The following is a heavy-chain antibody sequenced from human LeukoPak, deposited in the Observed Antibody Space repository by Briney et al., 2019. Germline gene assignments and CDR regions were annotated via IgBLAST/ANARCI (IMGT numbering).Heavy chain of an antibody. J-gene: IGHJ5*01. V-gene: IGHV4-59*12. D-gene: IGHD3-10*01. Sequence: SETLSLTCTVSGGSFSTYYWTWIRQPPGKGLEWIGYIYYSGSTNYNPSLKSRVTMSVDTSKNQFSLKLSSVTAADTAVYYCATDGMVRGPDAWFDSWGQGTLVTVSS. CDR1: GGSFSTYY. CDR3: ATDGMVRGPDAWFDS. CDR2: IYYSGST.